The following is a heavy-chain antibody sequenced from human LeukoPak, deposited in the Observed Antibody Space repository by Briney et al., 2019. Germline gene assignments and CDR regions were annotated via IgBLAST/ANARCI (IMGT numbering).Heavy chain of an antibody. D-gene: IGHD3-22*01. V-gene: IGHV1-18*01. CDR3: ARVTEGGYYDSSGYYYDY. Sequence: ASMKVSCKASGYTFTSYGISWVRQAPGQGLEWMGWISAYNGNTNYAQKLQGRVTITADESTSTAYMELSSLRSEDTAVYYCARVTEGGYYDSSGYYYDYWGQGTLVTVSS. CDR2: ISAYNGNT. J-gene: IGHJ4*02. CDR1: GYTFTSYG.